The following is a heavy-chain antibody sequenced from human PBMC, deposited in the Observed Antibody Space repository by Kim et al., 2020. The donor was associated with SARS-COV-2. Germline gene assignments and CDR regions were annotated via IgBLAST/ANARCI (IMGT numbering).Heavy chain of an antibody. D-gene: IGHD1-26*01. CDR3: ARGPPYSDSYLDAFDV. CDR1: GLTLSGSA. Sequence: GGSLRLSCAASGLTLSGSAVHWVHQASGTGLEWVGRIRSKSNSYETTYGASVEGRFTISRDDSENTAYLQMNSLKTEDTAVYYCARGPPYSDSYLDAFDVWGQGTMVTVSS. V-gene: IGHV3-73*01. CDR2: IRSKSNSYET. J-gene: IGHJ3*01.